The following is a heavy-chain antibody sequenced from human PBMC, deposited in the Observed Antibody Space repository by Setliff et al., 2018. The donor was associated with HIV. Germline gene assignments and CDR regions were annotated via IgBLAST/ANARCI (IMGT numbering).Heavy chain of an antibody. V-gene: IGHV3-66*02. J-gene: IGHJ4*02. CDR1: GFTVSNNY. Sequence: GGSLRLSCVGSGFTVSNNYMSWVRQAPGKGLEWVSLIYNGNKTYYANSVKGRFTISRDNSTNTLWLQMSSLRPEDTAVYYCVRDLSTMVRGVIPDWGQGTLVTVSS. CDR3: VRDLSTMVRGVIPD. CDR2: IYNGNKT. D-gene: IGHD3-10*01.